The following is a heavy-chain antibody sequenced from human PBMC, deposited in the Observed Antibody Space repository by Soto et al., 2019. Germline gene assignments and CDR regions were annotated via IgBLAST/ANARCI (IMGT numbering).Heavy chain of an antibody. Sequence: SETLSLTCAVYGGSFSGYYWSWIRQPPGKGLEWIGEINHSGSTNYNPSLKSRVTISVDTSKNQFSLKLSSVTAADTAVYYCARLSGYWGQGTLVTVSS. D-gene: IGHD3-10*01. V-gene: IGHV4-34*01. CDR2: INHSGST. CDR1: GGSFSGYY. J-gene: IGHJ4*02. CDR3: ARLSGY.